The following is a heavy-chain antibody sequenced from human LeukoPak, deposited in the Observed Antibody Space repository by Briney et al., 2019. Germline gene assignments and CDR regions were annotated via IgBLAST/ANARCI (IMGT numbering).Heavy chain of an antibody. CDR2: IYYSAST. Sequence: ASETLSLTCTVSGGSINSGGYYWSWIRQHPGKGLEWIGYIYYSASTYYNPSLKSRVTISVDTSKNQFSLKLSSVTAADTAVYYCARDRYYGTGRNDFDIWGQGTMVTVSS. CDR3: ARDRYYGTGRNDFDI. J-gene: IGHJ3*02. D-gene: IGHD3-10*01. CDR1: GGSINSGGYY. V-gene: IGHV4-31*03.